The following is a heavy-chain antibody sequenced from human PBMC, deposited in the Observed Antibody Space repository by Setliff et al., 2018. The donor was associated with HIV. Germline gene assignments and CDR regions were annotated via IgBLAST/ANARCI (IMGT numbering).Heavy chain of an antibody. D-gene: IGHD2-21*01. CDR1: GYTFTNNG. Sequence: ASVKVSCKASGYTFTNNGINWVRQAPGQGLEWMGWISGDNGNTNYAQKFQGRVTMTTVTSTSTAYMELRSLRSDDTAVYYCARLSIPAYYYMDVWGKGTTVTVSS. CDR3: ARLSIPAYYYMDV. CDR2: ISGDNGNT. J-gene: IGHJ6*03. V-gene: IGHV1-18*01.